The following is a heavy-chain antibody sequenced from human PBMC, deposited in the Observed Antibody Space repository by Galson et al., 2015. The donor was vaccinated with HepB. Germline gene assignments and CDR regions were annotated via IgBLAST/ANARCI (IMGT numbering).Heavy chain of an antibody. CDR3: AKAPLLRYFDW. CDR2: INSDGSST. V-gene: IGHV3-74*01. CDR1: GFTFSSYW. D-gene: IGHD3-9*01. J-gene: IGHJ4*02. Sequence: SLRLSCAASGFTFSSYWMHWVRQAPGKGLVWVSRINSDGSSTSYADSVKGRFTISRDNAKNTLYLQMNSLRAEDTAVYYCAKAPLLRYFDWWGQGTLVTVSS.